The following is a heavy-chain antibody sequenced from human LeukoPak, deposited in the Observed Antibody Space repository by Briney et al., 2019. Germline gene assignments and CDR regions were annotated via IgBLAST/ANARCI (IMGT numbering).Heavy chain of an antibody. J-gene: IGHJ5*02. CDR1: GGSISSGDYY. V-gene: IGHV4-30-4*01. Sequence: SATLSLTCTVSGGSISSGDYYWSWIRQPPGKGLGWIAYMYYSGSTYCNPSLKSRVTMSADTSKNQLSLKLSSVTAADTAVYYCARPYYYDSRIDPWGQGILVTVSS. CDR3: ARPYYYDSRIDP. CDR2: MYYSGST. D-gene: IGHD3-22*01.